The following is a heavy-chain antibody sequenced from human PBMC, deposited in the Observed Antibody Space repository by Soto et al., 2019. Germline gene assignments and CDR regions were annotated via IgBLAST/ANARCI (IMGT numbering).Heavy chain of an antibody. Sequence: QVQLVQSGAEVKKPGASVKVSCKASGYTFTSYGISWVRQAPGQGLEWMGWISAYNGNTNYAQKLQGRVTMTTDTSTSTDYMELRSLRSDDTAVYYCYRVAVVPAAMPGGYYGMDVWGQGTTVTVSS. D-gene: IGHD2-2*01. CDR3: YRVAVVPAAMPGGYYGMDV. CDR2: ISAYNGNT. V-gene: IGHV1-18*01. CDR1: GYTFTSYG. J-gene: IGHJ6*02.